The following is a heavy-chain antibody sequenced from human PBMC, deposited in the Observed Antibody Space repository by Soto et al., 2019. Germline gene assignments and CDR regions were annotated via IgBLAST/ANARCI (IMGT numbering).Heavy chain of an antibody. CDR2: INPNSGGT. CDR1: GYTFTGYY. Sequence: ASVKVSCKASGYTFTGYYMHWVRQAPGQGLERMGWINPNSGGTNYAQKFQGWVTMTRDTSISTFYMELSRLRSDDTAVYYCARAHLCSSTSCSPFDAFDIWGQGTMVTV. V-gene: IGHV1-2*04. D-gene: IGHD2-2*01. J-gene: IGHJ3*02. CDR3: ARAHLCSSTSCSPFDAFDI.